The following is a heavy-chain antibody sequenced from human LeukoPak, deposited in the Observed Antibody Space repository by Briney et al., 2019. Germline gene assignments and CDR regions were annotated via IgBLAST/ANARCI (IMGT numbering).Heavy chain of an antibody. CDR3: ARAAPTLRGGITGAFDI. CDR2: IYYSGST. CDR1: GGSISSGDYY. D-gene: IGHD3-10*01. V-gene: IGHV4-30-4*01. J-gene: IGHJ3*02. Sequence: PSQTLSLTCTVSGGSISSGDYYWSWIRQPPGKGLEWIGYIYYSGSTYYNPSLKSRVTISVDTSKNQFSLKLSSVTAADTAVYYCARAAPTLRGGITGAFDIWGQGTMVTVSS.